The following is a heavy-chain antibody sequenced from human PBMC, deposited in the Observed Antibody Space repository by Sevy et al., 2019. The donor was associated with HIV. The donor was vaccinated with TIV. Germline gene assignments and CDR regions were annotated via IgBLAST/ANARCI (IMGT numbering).Heavy chain of an antibody. CDR2: IKQDGSEK. CDR3: ARDLTQYCSSTSCYRTYYYYGMDV. Sequence: GSLRLSCAASGFTFSSYWMSWVRQAPGKGLEWVANIKQDGSEKYYVDSVKGRFTISRDNAKNSLYLQMNSLRAEDTAVYYCARDLTQYCSSTSCYRTYYYYGMDVWGQWTTVTVSS. J-gene: IGHJ6*02. CDR1: GFTFSSYW. D-gene: IGHD2-2*01. V-gene: IGHV3-7*01.